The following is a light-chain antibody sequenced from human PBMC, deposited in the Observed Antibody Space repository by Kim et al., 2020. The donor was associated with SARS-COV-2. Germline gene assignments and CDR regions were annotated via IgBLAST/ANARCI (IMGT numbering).Light chain of an antibody. V-gene: IGKV1-5*01. J-gene: IGKJ1*01. CDR1: QNIDNY. CDR3: QQYNSYWT. CDR2: DAS. Sequence: DIRMTQSPSTLSASVGDRVTITCRASQNIDNYLAWFQQKPEKAPKLLIYDASSLESGVPSRFSGSGSGTEFTLTISSLQPDDFATYYCQQYNSYWTFGQGTKVEIK.